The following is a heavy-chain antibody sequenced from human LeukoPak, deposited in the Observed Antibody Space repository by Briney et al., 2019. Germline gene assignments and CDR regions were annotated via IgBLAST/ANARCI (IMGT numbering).Heavy chain of an antibody. Sequence: SETLSLTCTVSGGSISSYYWSWIRQPPGKGLEWIGYIYYSGSTNYNPSLKSRVTISVDTSKNQFSLKLSSVTAADTAVYYCARASGENYYDSSGYEYWGQGTLVTVSS. J-gene: IGHJ4*02. CDR3: ARASGENYYDSSGYEY. CDR1: GGSISSYY. V-gene: IGHV4-59*01. CDR2: IYYSGST. D-gene: IGHD3-22*01.